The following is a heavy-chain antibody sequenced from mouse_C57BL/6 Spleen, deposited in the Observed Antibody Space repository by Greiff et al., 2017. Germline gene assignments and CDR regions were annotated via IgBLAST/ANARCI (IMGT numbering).Heavy chain of an antibody. Sequence: EVKLQESGGGLVKPGGSLKLSCAASGFTFSDYGMHWVRQAPEKGLEWVAYISSGSSTIYYADTVKGRFTISRDNAKNTLFLQMTSLTSEDTAMYYCAAAYYSNLYAMDYWGQGTSVTVSS. J-gene: IGHJ4*01. V-gene: IGHV5-17*01. D-gene: IGHD2-5*01. CDR2: ISSGSSTI. CDR3: AAAYYSNLYAMDY. CDR1: GFTFSDYG.